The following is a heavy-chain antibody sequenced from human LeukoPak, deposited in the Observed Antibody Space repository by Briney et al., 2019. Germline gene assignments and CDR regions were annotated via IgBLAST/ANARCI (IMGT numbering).Heavy chain of an antibody. V-gene: IGHV3-23*01. CDR3: AKDLVYDYGDYGRAFDI. CDR1: GFTVSSNY. CDR2: ISGSGGST. J-gene: IGHJ3*02. Sequence: PGGSLRLSCAASGFTVSSNYMSWVRQAPGKGLEWVSAISGSGGSTYYADSVKGRFTISRDNSKNTLYLQMNSLRAEDTAVYYCAKDLVYDYGDYGRAFDIWGQGTMVTVSS. D-gene: IGHD4-17*01.